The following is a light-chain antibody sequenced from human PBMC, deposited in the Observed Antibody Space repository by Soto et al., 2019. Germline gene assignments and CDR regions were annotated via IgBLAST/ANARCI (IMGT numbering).Light chain of an antibody. CDR1: QGISSY. J-gene: IGKJ4*02. V-gene: IGKV1-9*01. CDR2: AAS. CDR3: QELNSYHLT. Sequence: DIQLTRSPSSLSASVADRVTITCRASQGISSYLVWYQQQPGKAPKLLIYAASTLQSGVPSRFSGSGSGTEFTLTISSLQPADDATYYCQELNSYHLTFGGGTKVDIK.